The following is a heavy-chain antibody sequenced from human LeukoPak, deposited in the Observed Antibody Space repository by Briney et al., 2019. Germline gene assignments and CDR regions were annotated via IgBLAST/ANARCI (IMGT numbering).Heavy chain of an antibody. J-gene: IGHJ4*02. CDR3: AKGRPNYYDSSGYLDY. V-gene: IGHV3-9*01. D-gene: IGHD3-22*01. Sequence: GGSLRLSCAASGLTFGDYAVHWVRQAPGKGLEWVSGISWNSDSIGYADSVKGRFTISRDNAKNSLYLQMNSLRAEDTAVYYCAKGRPNYYDSSGYLDYWGQGTLVTVSS. CDR1: GLTFGDYA. CDR2: ISWNSDSI.